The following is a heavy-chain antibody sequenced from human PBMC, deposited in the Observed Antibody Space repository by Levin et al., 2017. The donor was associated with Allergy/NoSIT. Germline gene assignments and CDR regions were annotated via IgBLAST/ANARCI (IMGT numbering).Heavy chain of an antibody. D-gene: IGHD6-19*01. CDR1: GFTFDDYA. J-gene: IGHJ4*02. CDR2: INWNSGTI. Sequence: SGGSLRLSCAASGFTFDDYAMHWVRQAPGKGLEWVSSINWNSGTIAYADSVKGRFTISRDNAKNTLYLQMNSLRADDTARYYCAKGSQWLFDYWGQGSLVIVSS. V-gene: IGHV3-9*01. CDR3: AKGSQWLFDY.